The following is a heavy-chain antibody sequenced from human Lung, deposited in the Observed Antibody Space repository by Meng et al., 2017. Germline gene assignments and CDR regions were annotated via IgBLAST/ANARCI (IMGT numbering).Heavy chain of an antibody. J-gene: IGHJ4*02. CDR2: INHSGST. V-gene: IGHV4-34*01. CDR3: ARGPTTMAHDFDY. Sequence: QVALPQGGAGLLKPSETLSLTCVVSGGSFSDYYWSWIRQSPGKGLEWIGEINHSGSTNYNPSLESRATISVDTSQNNLSLKLSSVTAADSAVYYCARGPTTMAHDFDYWGQGTLVTVSS. CDR1: GGSFSDYY. D-gene: IGHD4-11*01.